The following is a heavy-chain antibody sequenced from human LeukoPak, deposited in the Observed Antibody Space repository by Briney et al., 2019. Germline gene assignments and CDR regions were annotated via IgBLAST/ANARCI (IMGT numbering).Heavy chain of an antibody. D-gene: IGHD2-21*02. CDR3: ARTPYCGGDCYVDY. V-gene: IGHV2-70*04. CDR1: GFSLSTSGMR. J-gene: IGHJ4*02. CDR2: IDWDDDK. Sequence: ESGPALVKPTQTLTLTCTFSGFSLSTSGMRVSWIRQPPGKALEWLARIDWDDDKFYSTPLKTRLTISKDTSKNQVVLTMTNMDPVDTATYYCARTPYCGGDCYVDYWGQGTLVTVSS.